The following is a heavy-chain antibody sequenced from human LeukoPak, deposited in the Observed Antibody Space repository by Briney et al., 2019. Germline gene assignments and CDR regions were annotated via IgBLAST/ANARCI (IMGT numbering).Heavy chain of an antibody. V-gene: IGHV1-8*02. J-gene: IGHJ6*03. CDR2: INTYNGNT. CDR3: ARGRRSFGGVIGYYYYYYMDV. CDR1: GYTFTSYG. Sequence: GASVKVSCKASGYTFTSYGIIWVRQAPGQGLEWMGWINTYNGNTNYAQKFQGRVTMTRNTSISTAYMELSSLRSEDTAVYYCARGRRSFGGVIGYYYYYYMDVWGKGTTVTISS. D-gene: IGHD3-16*02.